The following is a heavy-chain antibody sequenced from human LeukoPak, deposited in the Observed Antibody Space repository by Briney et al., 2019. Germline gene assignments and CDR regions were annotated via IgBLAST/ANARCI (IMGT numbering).Heavy chain of an antibody. V-gene: IGHV3-48*04. CDR2: IRSSGSTI. J-gene: IGHJ4*02. D-gene: IGHD5-24*01. Sequence: PGGSLRLSCAASGFTFSSYAMSWVRQAPGKGLEWVSYIRSSGSTIYYADSVKGRFTISRDNPKNLLFLQINSLRVEDTAVYYCARETPRRGETRDGYRWGQGTVVTVSS. CDR3: ARETPRRGETRDGYR. CDR1: GFTFSSYA.